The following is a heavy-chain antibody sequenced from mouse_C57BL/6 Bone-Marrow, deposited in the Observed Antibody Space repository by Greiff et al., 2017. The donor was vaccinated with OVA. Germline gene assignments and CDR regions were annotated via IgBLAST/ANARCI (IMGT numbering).Heavy chain of an antibody. CDR3: ARLGGYYFDY. V-gene: IGHV5-12*01. Sequence: DVQLVESGGGLVQPGGSLKLSCAASGFTFSDYYMYWVRQTPEKRLEWVAYISNGGGSTYYPDTVKGRFTISRDNAKNTLYLQMSRLKSEDTAMYYCARLGGYYFDYWGQGTTLTVSS. CDR1: GFTFSDYY. CDR2: ISNGGGST. J-gene: IGHJ2*01.